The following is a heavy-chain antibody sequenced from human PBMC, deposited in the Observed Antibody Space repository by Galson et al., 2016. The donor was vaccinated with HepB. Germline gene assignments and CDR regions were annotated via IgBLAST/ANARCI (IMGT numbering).Heavy chain of an antibody. Sequence: SDNWWHWVRQSPGKGLEWIGESLHRGNINYNPSLKSRVAMSLDKSKNQLSLKMTSVTAADTAVYFCARHQRRDAYILKSFDLWGRGTLVTVSS. CDR1: SDNW. V-gene: IGHV4-4*01. CDR3: ARHQRRDAYILKSFDL. D-gene: IGHD5-24*01. J-gene: IGHJ2*01. CDR2: SLHRGNI.